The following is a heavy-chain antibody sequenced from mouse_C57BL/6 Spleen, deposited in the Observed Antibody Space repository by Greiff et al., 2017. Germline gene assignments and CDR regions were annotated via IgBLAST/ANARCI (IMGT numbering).Heavy chain of an antibody. V-gene: IGHV1-26*01. CDR1: GYTFTDYY. CDR3: AEYYYGSPFAY. Sequence: EVQLQQSGPELVKPGASVKISCKASGYTFTDYYMNWVKQSHGKSLEWIGDINPNNGGTSYNQKFKGKATLTVDKSSSTAYMELRSLTSEDSAVYYCAEYYYGSPFAYWGQGTLVTVSA. D-gene: IGHD1-1*01. J-gene: IGHJ3*01. CDR2: INPNNGGT.